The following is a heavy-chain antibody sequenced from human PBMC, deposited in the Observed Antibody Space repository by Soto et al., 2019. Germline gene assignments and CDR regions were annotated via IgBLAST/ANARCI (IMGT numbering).Heavy chain of an antibody. CDR1: GFTFSSYW. Sequence: EVQLVESGGGLVQPGGSLRLSCAASGFTFSSYWMSWVRQAPGKGLAWVANIKQDGSEQYSVDSVKGRFTISRDNAKNSLYLQMNSLRAEDTAVYYCARATDVVVPADSRYYYYGMDVWGQGTTVTVSS. CDR2: IKQDGSEQ. V-gene: IGHV3-7*03. D-gene: IGHD2-2*01. J-gene: IGHJ6*02. CDR3: ARATDVVVPADSRYYYYGMDV.